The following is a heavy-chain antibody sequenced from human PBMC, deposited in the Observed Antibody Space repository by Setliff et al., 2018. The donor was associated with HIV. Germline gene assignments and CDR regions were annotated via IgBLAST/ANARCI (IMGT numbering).Heavy chain of an antibody. Sequence: PGESLKISCKASGYSFSDYWIGWVRQMPGKGLEWMGVTYPGDSTTRYSPSLEGQVTISADRSINTAFLQWSSLEASDTAMYYCIRRRRAPGAADLESYWSQGTLVTVSS. D-gene: IGHD7-27*01. CDR2: TYPGDSTT. CDR1: GYSFSDYW. J-gene: IGHJ4*02. CDR3: IRRRRAPGAADLESY. V-gene: IGHV5-51*01.